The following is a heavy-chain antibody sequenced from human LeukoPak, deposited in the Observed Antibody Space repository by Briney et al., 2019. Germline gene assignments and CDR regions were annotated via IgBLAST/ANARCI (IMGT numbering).Heavy chain of an antibody. D-gene: IGHD3-10*01. V-gene: IGHV3-23*01. CDR3: AKGDAWFGELYPYYFDY. CDR1: GFTFSSYA. J-gene: IGHJ4*02. CDR2: ISGSGGST. Sequence: PGGSLRLSCAASGFTFSSYAMSWVRQAPGKGLEWVSAISGSGGSTYYADSVKGRFTISRDNSKNTLYLQMNSLRAEDTAVYYCAKGDAWFGELYPYYFDYWGQGTLVTVSS.